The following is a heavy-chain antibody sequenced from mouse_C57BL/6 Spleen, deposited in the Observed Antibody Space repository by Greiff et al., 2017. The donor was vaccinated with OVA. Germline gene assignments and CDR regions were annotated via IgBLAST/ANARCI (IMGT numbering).Heavy chain of an antibody. V-gene: IGHV1-5*01. Sequence: EVQLQQSGTVLARPGASVGGGWKTSGYTFTSYWMHWVKQRHGQRLEWIGAIYPGNSDTSYNQKFKGKAKLTAVTSASTAYMELSSLTNEDSAVYYCTRYPLYYGDAMDYWGQGTSVTVSS. CDR3: TRYPLYYGDAMDY. CDR1: GYTFTSYW. CDR2: IYPGNSDT. J-gene: IGHJ4*01. D-gene: IGHD2-1*01.